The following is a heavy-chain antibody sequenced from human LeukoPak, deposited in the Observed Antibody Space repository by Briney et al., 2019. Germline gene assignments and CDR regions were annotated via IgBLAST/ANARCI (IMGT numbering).Heavy chain of an antibody. CDR3: ARGTSGWGFLDV. Sequence: GGSLRLSCAASGFTFSTYTMHWVRQAPGKGLEYVSAISSNGGSTYYANSVKGRFTISRDNSKNTLYLQMGSLRPEDMAVYYCARGTSGWGFLDVWGKGTTVTASS. V-gene: IGHV3-64*01. CDR2: ISSNGGST. CDR1: GFTFSTYT. D-gene: IGHD6-19*01. J-gene: IGHJ6*04.